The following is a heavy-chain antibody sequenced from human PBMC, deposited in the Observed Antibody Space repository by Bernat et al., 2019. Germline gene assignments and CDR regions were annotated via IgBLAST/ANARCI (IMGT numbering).Heavy chain of an antibody. CDR3: ARHPRYDFRGGHYSGPFDY. V-gene: IGHV4-39*01. D-gene: IGHD3-3*01. J-gene: IGHJ4*02. Sequence: QLQLQESGPGLVKPSETLSLTCPVSGGSISSNTYYWDWIRQPPGKGLEWIGSINYSGSTSYNPSLKSRVAMAVEKSKNQFSLKLTSVTAADTAVDYCARHPRYDFRGGHYSGPFDYWGQGTLVTVSS. CDR1: GGSISSNTYY. CDR2: INYSGST.